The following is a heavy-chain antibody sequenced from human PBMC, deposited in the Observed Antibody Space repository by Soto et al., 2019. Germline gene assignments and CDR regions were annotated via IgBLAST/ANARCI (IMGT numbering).Heavy chain of an antibody. D-gene: IGHD2-2*01. CDR2: IYYSGNT. CDR3: VRYCSTTKCPFDY. CDR1: GGSIISGGSY. Sequence: SETLSLTCTVSGGSIISGGSYWVWIRQPPGKGLEWIGYIYYSGNTYFNPSLKSRVTLSVDTSKNQFSLNLSSVTAADTAVYYCVRYCSTTKCPFDYWGQGTLVTVS. J-gene: IGHJ4*02. V-gene: IGHV4-30-4*01.